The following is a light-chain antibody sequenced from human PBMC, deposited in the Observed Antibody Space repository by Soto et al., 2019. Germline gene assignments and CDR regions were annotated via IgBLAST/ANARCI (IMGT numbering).Light chain of an antibody. J-gene: IGKJ4*01. V-gene: IGKV4-1*01. CDR3: QQYCSSPRLG. CDR2: WAS. CDR1: QSVLYIPTNKNY. Sequence: DIVMTQSPDSLAVSLGERATITCRSSQSVLYIPTNKNYVAWYQQKPGQPPKLLLYWASTRESGVPDRFSGSGSGTYFTLTISSLQAEDVAFYYCQQYCSSPRLGFGGGTKVEIK.